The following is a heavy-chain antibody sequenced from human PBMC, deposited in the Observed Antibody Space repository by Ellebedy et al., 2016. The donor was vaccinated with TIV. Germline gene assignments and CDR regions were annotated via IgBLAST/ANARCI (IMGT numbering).Heavy chain of an antibody. CDR3: TTVYRYNYDSV. D-gene: IGHD5-18*01. CDR1: GFTFSNAW. J-gene: IGHJ4*02. CDR2: IKSKTGGGAA. Sequence: GESLKISCAASGFTFSNAWMNWVRQAPGKGLEWVGRIKSKTGGGAADYAAPVKGRFTTSRDDSKNTLYLQMNSLKTEDTAVYFCTTVYRYNYDSVWGQGTLVTVSS. V-gene: IGHV3-15*01.